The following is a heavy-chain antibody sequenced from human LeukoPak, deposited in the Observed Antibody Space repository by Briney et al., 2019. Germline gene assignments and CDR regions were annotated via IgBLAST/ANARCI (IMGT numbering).Heavy chain of an antibody. V-gene: IGHV3-23*01. CDR3: ARGLSNYFDSTWDY. CDR2: INYHGGNT. J-gene: IGHJ4*02. Sequence: GGSLRLSCAASGFAFSSFGMSWVRQAPGKGLEWVSAINYHGGNTYYADSVKGRFTISRDNAKNSLYLQMNSLRAEDTAVYYCARGLSNYFDSTWDYWGQGTLVTVSS. CDR1: GFAFSSFG. D-gene: IGHD3-22*01.